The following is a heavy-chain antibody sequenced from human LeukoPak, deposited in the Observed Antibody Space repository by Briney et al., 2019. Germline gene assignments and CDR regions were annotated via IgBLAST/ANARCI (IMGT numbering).Heavy chain of an antibody. Sequence: PGGSLRLSCVASGFTFSSFDVNWVRQAPGKGLEWVSYISSSGSTRYYADSVKGRLTISRDNARNSLYLQMDSLRGEDTAVYYCASVLVEPTTYFDYWGQGTLVTVSS. CDR1: GFTFSSFD. CDR3: ASVLVEPTTYFDY. V-gene: IGHV3-48*03. CDR2: ISSSGSTR. J-gene: IGHJ4*02. D-gene: IGHD1-26*01.